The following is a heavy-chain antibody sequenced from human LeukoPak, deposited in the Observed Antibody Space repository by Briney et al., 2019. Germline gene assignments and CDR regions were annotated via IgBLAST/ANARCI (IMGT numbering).Heavy chain of an antibody. Sequence: SETLSLTCTVSYGSISDISYYWGWIRQPPGKGLEWIGSIYYSGRTYYNSSLKSRVTISVDTSKNQFSLKLTSVTAADTAVYYCARAVGTDGYNLWVYWGQGTLVTVSS. CDR2: IYYSGRT. CDR1: YGSISDISYY. V-gene: IGHV4-39*07. D-gene: IGHD5-24*01. J-gene: IGHJ4*02. CDR3: ARAVGTDGYNLWVY.